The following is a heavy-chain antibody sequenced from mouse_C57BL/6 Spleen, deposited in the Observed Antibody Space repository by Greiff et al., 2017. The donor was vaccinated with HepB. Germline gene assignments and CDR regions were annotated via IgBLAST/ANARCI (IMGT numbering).Heavy chain of an antibody. V-gene: IGHV5-17*01. CDR2: ISSGSSTN. Sequence: EVQVVESGGGLVKPGGSLKLSCAASGFTFSDYGMHWVRQAPEKGLEWVAYISSGSSTNYYEDTVKGRFTISRDNAKNTLFLQMTSLRSEDTAMYYCARTPYDYDEGYAIDYWGQGTSVTVSS. J-gene: IGHJ4*01. CDR1: GFTFSDYG. D-gene: IGHD2-4*01. CDR3: ARTPYDYDEGYAIDY.